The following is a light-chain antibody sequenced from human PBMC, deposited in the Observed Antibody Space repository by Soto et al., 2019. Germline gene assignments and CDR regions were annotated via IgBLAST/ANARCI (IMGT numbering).Light chain of an antibody. Sequence: DIQMTQSPSTLSASVGDRVTITCRASQSISSWLAWYQQKPGQAPNLLIYKASTLESGVPSRFSGSGSGTTFTLTISSLQSDDFATYYCLQYNGYYRTFGQGTKVDI. J-gene: IGKJ1*01. CDR3: LQYNGYYRT. CDR2: KAS. CDR1: QSISSW. V-gene: IGKV1-5*03.